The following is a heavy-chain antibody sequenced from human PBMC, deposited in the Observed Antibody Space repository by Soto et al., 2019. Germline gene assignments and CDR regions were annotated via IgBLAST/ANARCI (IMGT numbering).Heavy chain of an antibody. CDR2: ISYDGSNK. V-gene: IGHV3-30*18. J-gene: IGHJ4*02. D-gene: IGHD4-17*01. Sequence: WGSLILSCAASGFTFSSYGMHWVRQAPGKGLEWVAVISYDGSNKYYADSVKCRFTISRDNSKNTLYLQMNSLRAEDTAVYYCPKDLDRMATVRHQFDYWAQGTLVTVSS. CDR1: GFTFSSYG. CDR3: PKDLDRMATVRHQFDY.